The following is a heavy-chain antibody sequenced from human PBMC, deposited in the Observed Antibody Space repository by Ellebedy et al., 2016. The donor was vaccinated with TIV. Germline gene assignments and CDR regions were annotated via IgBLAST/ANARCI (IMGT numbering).Heavy chain of an antibody. D-gene: IGHD6-6*01. V-gene: IGHV4-39*01. Sequence: SETLSLXXTVSGGSISSSSYYWGWIRQPPGKGLEWIGSIYYSGRTYYNPSLKSRVFISVDTSKNQFSLRLSSVTAADTAVYYCARLAYSSSSRDYYYGMDVWGQGTTVTVSS. CDR2: IYYSGRT. CDR3: ARLAYSSSSRDYYYGMDV. J-gene: IGHJ6*02. CDR1: GGSISSSSYY.